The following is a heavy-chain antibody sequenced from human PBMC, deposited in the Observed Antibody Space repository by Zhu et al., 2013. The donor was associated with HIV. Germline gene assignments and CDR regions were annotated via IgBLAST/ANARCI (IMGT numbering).Heavy chain of an antibody. J-gene: IGHJ3*02. Sequence: QVQLVQSGAEVKKPGASVKVSCKASGYTFTAYYMHWVRQAPGQGLEWMGIVNPSGGGTTYAQKFQDRVTMTTDTSARTVYMEVSSLRSDDTAFYYCTRSLGYCHGTACQSDAFDIWGQGTLVTVSS. D-gene: IGHD2-15*01. CDR2: VNPSGGGT. CDR1: GYTFTAYY. CDR3: TRSLGYCHGTACQSDAFDI. V-gene: IGHV1-46*01.